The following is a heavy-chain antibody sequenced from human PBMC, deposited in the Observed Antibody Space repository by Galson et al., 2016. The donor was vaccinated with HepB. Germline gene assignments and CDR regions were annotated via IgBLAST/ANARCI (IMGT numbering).Heavy chain of an antibody. D-gene: IGHD2-2*02. V-gene: IGHV1-46*01. CDR2: INPESGST. J-gene: IGHJ4*02. Sequence: SVKVSCKASGYTFTNFYMYWVRQAPGQGLEWVAIINPESGSTRYGQKFQDRVTMTRDTSTSTVYMELSSLRSEDTAVYYCTRDGPNTVSHGYWGQGTLVTVSS. CDR1: GYTFTNFY. CDR3: TRDGPNTVSHGY.